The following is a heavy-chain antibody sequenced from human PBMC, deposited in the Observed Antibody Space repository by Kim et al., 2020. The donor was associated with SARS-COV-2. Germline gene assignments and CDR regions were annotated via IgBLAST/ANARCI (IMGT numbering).Heavy chain of an antibody. V-gene: IGHV4-39*01. D-gene: IGHD1-26*01. Sequence: SETLSLTCTVSGGSISSSSYYWGWIRQPPGKGLEWIGSIYYSGSTYYNPSLKSRVTISVDTSKNQFSLELSSVTAADTAVYYCARISRFMWALDYWGQGTLVTVSS. CDR3: ARISRFMWALDY. J-gene: IGHJ4*02. CDR2: IYYSGST. CDR1: GGSISSSSYY.